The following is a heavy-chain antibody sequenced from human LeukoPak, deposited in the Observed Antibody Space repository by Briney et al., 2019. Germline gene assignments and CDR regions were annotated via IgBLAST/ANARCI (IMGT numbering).Heavy chain of an antibody. D-gene: IGHD3-10*01. J-gene: IGHJ4*02. CDR1: GYTFTSYA. CDR3: ATLRSGSGSYYFDY. Sequence: GASVKVSCKASGYTFTSYAMHWVRQAPGQRLEWMGWINAGNGNTKYSQKFQGRVTITRDTSASTAYMELSSLRSEDTAVYYCATLRSGSGSYYFDYWGQGTLVTVSS. V-gene: IGHV1-3*01. CDR2: INAGNGNT.